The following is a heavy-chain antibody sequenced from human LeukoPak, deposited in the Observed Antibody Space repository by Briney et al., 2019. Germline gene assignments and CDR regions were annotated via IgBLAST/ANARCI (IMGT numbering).Heavy chain of an antibody. CDR1: GYTFASYG. CDR3: ARAGGRVVTAIDAY. V-gene: IGHV1-18*01. D-gene: IGHD2-21*02. Sequence: GASVKVSCKTSGYTFASYGINWVRRAPGQGLEGMGWISAYNGNINYAQKFQGRVTMTTDTSTSTVYLELRSLRSDDTAIYYCARAGGRVVTAIDAYWGQGTLVTVSS. J-gene: IGHJ4*02. CDR2: ISAYNGNI.